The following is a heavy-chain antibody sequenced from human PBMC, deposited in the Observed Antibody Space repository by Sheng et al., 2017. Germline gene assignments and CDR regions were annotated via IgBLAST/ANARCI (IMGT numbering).Heavy chain of an antibody. D-gene: IGHD6-19*01. Sequence: DVQLVETGGGLIQTGGSLRLSCAVSGFTVSSNYMTWVRQGPGQGLECVSVISNNANTYYADSVRGRFTISRDNSKNTVYLQMNSLRAEDTAIYYCAMDVTSGGWYEIGYWG. V-gene: IGHV3-53*02. J-gene: IGHJ4*01. CDR2: ISNNANT. CDR3: AMDVTSGGWYEIGY. CDR1: GFTVSSNY.